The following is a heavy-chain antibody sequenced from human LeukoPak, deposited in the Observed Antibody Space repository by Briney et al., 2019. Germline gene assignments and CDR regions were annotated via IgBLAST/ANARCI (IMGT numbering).Heavy chain of an antibody. J-gene: IGHJ4*02. Sequence: RGRSLRLSCAVSGFTFSSFAMHWVSQAPGKGLEWVGFISYDGSNNYYADSVKGGFTIPRDNSKNTLYLQMNSLRAEDTAVYYCAEIHVEVATTMENYFDYWGQGTLVTVSS. CDR2: ISYDGSNN. CDR3: AEIHVEVATTMENYFDY. CDR1: GFTFSSFA. V-gene: IGHV3-30-3*01. D-gene: IGHD5-24*01.